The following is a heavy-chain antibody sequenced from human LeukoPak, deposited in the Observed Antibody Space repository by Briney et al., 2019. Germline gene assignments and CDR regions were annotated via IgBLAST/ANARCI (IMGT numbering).Heavy chain of an antibody. J-gene: IGHJ4*02. CDR1: GFTFSSYE. CDR2: LSGGAVST. V-gene: IGHV3-23*01. Sequence: PGGSLRLSCAASGFTFSSYEMNWVRQAPGRGLEWVSGLSGGAVSTNYADSVKGRFTISRDNSKNTLYLQMNSLRAEDTAVYYCARSGRYCSGGSCYQEASLDYWGQGTLVTVSS. D-gene: IGHD2-15*01. CDR3: ARSGRYCSGGSCYQEASLDY.